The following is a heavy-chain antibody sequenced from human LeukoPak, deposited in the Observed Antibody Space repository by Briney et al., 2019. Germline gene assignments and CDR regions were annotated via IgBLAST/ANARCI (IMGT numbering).Heavy chain of an antibody. CDR2: IGSSSSYI. CDR1: GFTFSSYS. CDR3: ARYVPLEVTLDY. D-gene: IGHD5-18*01. J-gene: IGHJ4*02. Sequence: PGGSLRLSCAASGFTFSSYSMNWVRQAPGKGLEWVSSIGSSSSYIYYADSVKGRFTISRDNAKNSLYLQMNSLRAEDTAVYYCARYVPLEVTLDYWGQGTLVTVSS. V-gene: IGHV3-21*01.